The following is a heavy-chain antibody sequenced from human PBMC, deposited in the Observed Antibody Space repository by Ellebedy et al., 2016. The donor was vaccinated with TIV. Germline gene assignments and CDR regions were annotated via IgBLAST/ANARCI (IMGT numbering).Heavy chain of an antibody. J-gene: IGHJ3*02. CDR2: ISSSSSTI. D-gene: IGHD3-22*01. CDR3: ARDRGQNYYDADAFDI. Sequence: GGSLRLXXAASGFTFSSYSMNWVRQAPGKGLEWVSYISSSSSTIYYADSVKGRFTISRDNAKNSLYLQMNSLRDEDTAVYYCARDRGQNYYDADAFDIWGQGTMVTVSS. CDR1: GFTFSSYS. V-gene: IGHV3-48*02.